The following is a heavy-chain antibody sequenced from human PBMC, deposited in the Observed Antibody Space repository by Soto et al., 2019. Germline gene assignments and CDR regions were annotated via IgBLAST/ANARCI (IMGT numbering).Heavy chain of an antibody. J-gene: IGHJ6*02. V-gene: IGHV3-49*03. CDR1: GFTFGDFG. Sequence: HPGGSLRLSCTGSGFTFGDFGMSWFRQAPGKGLEWLSFIRSKGYGGTTESAASVRGRFITSRDDSKSTAYLQMNSLKTEDTAVYYCASLTSWSQEYYYGMDVWGQGTTVTVSS. CDR2: IRSKGYGGTT. D-gene: IGHD2-2*01. CDR3: ASLTSWSQEYYYGMDV.